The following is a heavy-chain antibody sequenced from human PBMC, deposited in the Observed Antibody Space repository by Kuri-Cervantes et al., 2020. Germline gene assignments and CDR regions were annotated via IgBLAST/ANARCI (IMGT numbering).Heavy chain of an antibody. CDR2: INSNGGST. CDR1: RFTFSSYA. D-gene: IGHD2-2*01. V-gene: IGHV3-64*02. J-gene: IGHJ4*02. Sequence: GESLKISCAASRFTFSSYAMHWVRQAPGKGLEYVSAINSNGGSTYYADSVKGRFTISRDNSKNTLYLQMGSLRAEDMAVYYCARGLCSSTSCYPGDYWGQGTLVTVSS. CDR3: ARGLCSSTSCYPGDY.